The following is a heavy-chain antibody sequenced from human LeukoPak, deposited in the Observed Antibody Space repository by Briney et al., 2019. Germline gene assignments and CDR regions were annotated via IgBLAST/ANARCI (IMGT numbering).Heavy chain of an antibody. CDR1: GYTFSSYY. Sequence: ASVKVSCKASGYTFSSYYIHWVRQAPGQGLEWMGIINPSDGSSNYAQNFQGRVTMTRDTSTSTVYMHLSSLRSDDTAVYYCARRAQRYVEWSRKTYYFDCWGQGTLVTVSS. D-gene: IGHD3-3*01. J-gene: IGHJ4*02. V-gene: IGHV1-46*01. CDR2: INPSDGSS. CDR3: ARRAQRYVEWSRKTYYFDC.